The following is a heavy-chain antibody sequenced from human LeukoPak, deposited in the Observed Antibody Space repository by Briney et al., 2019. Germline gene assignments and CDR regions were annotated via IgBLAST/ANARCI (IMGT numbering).Heavy chain of an antibody. D-gene: IGHD5-18*01. V-gene: IGHV4-59*01. J-gene: IGHJ4*02. CDR1: GGSISSYY. CDR3: ARQSYGYPVRVPFDY. Sequence: SETLSLTCTVSGGSISSYYWSWIRQPPGKGLEWIGYLYYSGTTNYNPSLKSRVTISVDTSKNQFSLKLSSVTAADTAVYYCARQSYGYPVRVPFDYWGQGTLVTVSS. CDR2: LYYSGTT.